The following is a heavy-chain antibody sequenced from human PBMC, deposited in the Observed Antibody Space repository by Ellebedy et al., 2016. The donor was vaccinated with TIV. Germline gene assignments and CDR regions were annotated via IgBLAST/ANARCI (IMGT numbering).Heavy chain of an antibody. V-gene: IGHV4-59*01. CDR1: GDYISSYY. CDR3: ASLKGESVYYGLDV. Sequence: SETLSLTXTVSGDYISSYYWSWIRQPPGKGLEWIGYIYSSWTTVYSPSLKSRVTISIDTSKNQFSLRLNSVTAADAAVYYCASLKGESVYYGLDVWGQGTTVTVSS. J-gene: IGHJ6*02. CDR2: IYSSWTT. D-gene: IGHD2/OR15-2a*01.